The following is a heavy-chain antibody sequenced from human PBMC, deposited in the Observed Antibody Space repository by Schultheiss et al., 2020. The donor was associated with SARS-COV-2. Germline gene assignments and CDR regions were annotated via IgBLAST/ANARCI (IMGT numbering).Heavy chain of an antibody. J-gene: IGHJ4*02. Sequence: GGSLRLSCAASGFTFEDYAMNWVRQAPGKGLEWVSYISSSSSTIYYADSVKGRFTISRDNAKNSLYLQMNSLRAEDTAVYYCARKSLRDTMIVVPGYFDYWGQGTLVTVSS. CDR1: GFTFEDYA. V-gene: IGHV3-48*01. D-gene: IGHD3-22*01. CDR2: ISSSSSTI. CDR3: ARKSLRDTMIVVPGYFDY.